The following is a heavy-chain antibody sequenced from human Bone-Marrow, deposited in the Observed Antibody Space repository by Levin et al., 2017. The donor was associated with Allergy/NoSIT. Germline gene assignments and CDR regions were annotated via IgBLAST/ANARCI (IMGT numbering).Heavy chain of an antibody. J-gene: IGHJ4*02. CDR1: GFTLGNHA. CDR2: ISWNSGFL. V-gene: IGHV3-9*01. D-gene: IGHD3-3*01. Sequence: QTGESLKISCAASGFTLGNHAMHWVRQAPGKGLEWVSSISWNSGFLDYADSVKGRFTISRDDAKNSLYLRMNGLTVEDTALYFCARDKSLRNGVLDDWGQGTLVTVSS. CDR3: ARDKSLRNGVLDD.